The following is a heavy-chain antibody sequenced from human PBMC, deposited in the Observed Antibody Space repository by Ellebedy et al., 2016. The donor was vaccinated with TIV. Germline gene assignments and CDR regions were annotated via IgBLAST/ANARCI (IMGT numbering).Heavy chain of an antibody. CDR2: IIPIFGTA. J-gene: IGHJ3*02. V-gene: IGHV1-69*13. CDR3: ARSDSRGAFDI. D-gene: IGHD2-15*01. Sequence: AASVKVSCKASGYSFTGYYMHWVRQAPGQGLEWMGGIIPIFGTANYAQKFQSRVTITADESTSTAYMELSSLRSEDTAVYYCARSDSRGAFDIWGQGTMVTVSS. CDR1: GYSFTGYY.